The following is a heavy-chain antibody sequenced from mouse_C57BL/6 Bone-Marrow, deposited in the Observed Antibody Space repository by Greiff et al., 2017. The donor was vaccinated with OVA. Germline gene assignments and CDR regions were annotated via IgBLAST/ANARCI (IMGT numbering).Heavy chain of an antibody. CDR3: VRHWDYGNYDWYFDV. CDR1: GFSFNTYA. Sequence: GGGLVQPKGSLKLSCAASGFSFNTYAMNWVRQAPGKGLEWVARIRSKSNNYATYYADSVKDRFTISSDDSESMLKLQMNNLKTEDTAMYYCVRHWDYGNYDWYFDVWGTGTTVTVSS. D-gene: IGHD2-1*01. CDR2: IRSKSNNYAT. V-gene: IGHV10-1*01. J-gene: IGHJ1*03.